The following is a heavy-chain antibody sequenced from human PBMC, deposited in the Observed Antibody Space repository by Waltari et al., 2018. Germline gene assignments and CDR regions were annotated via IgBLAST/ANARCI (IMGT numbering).Heavy chain of an antibody. Sequence: QVQLVQSGAEVKKPGASVKVSCKASGYTFTSYDINWVRQATGQGLEWMGWMNPNSGNTGYAQKCQGRVNMTRNTSRSTAYMEMSSLRSEDTAVYYCARGGYSYGYTYFDYWGQGTLVTVSS. V-gene: IGHV1-8*01. D-gene: IGHD5-18*01. CDR2: MNPNSGNT. CDR3: ARGGYSYGYTYFDY. CDR1: GYTFTSYD. J-gene: IGHJ4*02.